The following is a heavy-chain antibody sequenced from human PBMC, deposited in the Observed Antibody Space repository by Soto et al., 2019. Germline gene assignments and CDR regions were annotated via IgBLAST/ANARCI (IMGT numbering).Heavy chain of an antibody. J-gene: IGHJ4*02. Sequence: QVQLQESGPGLVKPSETLSLTCAVSGGSISNYYWSWLRQPPGKELEWIGYVFYSGATNYNPSLKSRVTISIDTSKNQFSLKLSSVTAADTAVYYRAREMTTLGPFDYWGQGTLVTVSS. D-gene: IGHD4-17*01. CDR2: VFYSGAT. CDR3: AREMTTLGPFDY. CDR1: GGSISNYY. V-gene: IGHV4-59*01.